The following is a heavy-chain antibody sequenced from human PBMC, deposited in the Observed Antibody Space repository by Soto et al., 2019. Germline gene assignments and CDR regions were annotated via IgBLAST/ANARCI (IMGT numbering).Heavy chain of an antibody. D-gene: IGHD3-10*01. J-gene: IGHJ4*02. Sequence: GGSLRLSCVASGFTFSNYFMHWVREAPGKGLVWVSRIESDGSTRYADFAKGRFTISRDNAKNTLYLQMNSVEVDDMAIYYCARVFRGGNFDLWGQGTLVTVSS. CDR2: IESDGST. V-gene: IGHV3-74*01. CDR3: ARVFRGGNFDL. CDR1: GFTFSNYF.